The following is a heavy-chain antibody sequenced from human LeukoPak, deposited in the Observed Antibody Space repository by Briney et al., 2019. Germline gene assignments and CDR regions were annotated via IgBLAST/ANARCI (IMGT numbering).Heavy chain of an antibody. D-gene: IGHD3-22*01. Sequence: SQTLSLTCAVSGGSISSGDYSWSWIRQPPGKGLEWIGYIYHSGSTYYNPSLKSRVTISVDRSKNQFSLKLSSVTAADTTVYYCARAQSSGYYSYYFDYWGQGTLVTVSS. CDR3: ARAQSSGYYSYYFDY. J-gene: IGHJ4*02. CDR1: GGSISSGDYS. CDR2: IYHSGST. V-gene: IGHV4-30-2*01.